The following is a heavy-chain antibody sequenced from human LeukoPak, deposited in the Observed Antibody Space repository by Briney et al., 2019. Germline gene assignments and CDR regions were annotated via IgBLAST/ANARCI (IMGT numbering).Heavy chain of an antibody. Sequence: GGSLRLSCAASGFTSKTYWVNWVRQAPGKGLEWVANIKQDGSEKYYVDSVKGRFTISTDMAKSSLYLQMNSLSGEDAVVYYCAGGGSWGQGTLVTVSS. J-gene: IGHJ5*02. CDR1: GFTSKTYW. CDR3: AGGGS. CDR2: IKQDGSEK. V-gene: IGHV3-7*04.